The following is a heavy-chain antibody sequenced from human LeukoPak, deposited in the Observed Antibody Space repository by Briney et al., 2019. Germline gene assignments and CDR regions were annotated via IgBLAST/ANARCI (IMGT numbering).Heavy chain of an antibody. CDR2: IIAGTGIT. Sequence: ASVKVSCKASGYNFTTYAIHWVRQAPGQRLEWMGWIIAGTGITQYSQKFQGRVTLTRDTSANAAYMEVSSLRSEDTALYFCARTSGSGSFYTNWGQGTLVTVSS. CDR1: GYNFTTYA. J-gene: IGHJ4*02. CDR3: ARTSGSGSFYTN. D-gene: IGHD3-10*01. V-gene: IGHV1-3*01.